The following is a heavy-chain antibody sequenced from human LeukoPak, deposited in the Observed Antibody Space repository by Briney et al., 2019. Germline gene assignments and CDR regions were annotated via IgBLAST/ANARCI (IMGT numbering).Heavy chain of an antibody. D-gene: IGHD3-9*01. CDR2: SYYSGST. V-gene: IGHV4-61*01. CDR1: GGSVSSGSYY. J-gene: IGHJ5*02. Sequence: SETLSLTCTVSGGSVSSGSYYWSWSRQPPGKGRDWFGYSYYSGSTYYNPSIKSRVSISVDTSKNQFSLKLSFVTAADTAVYYCARELTGPSHGGWFDPWGQGTLVTVSS. CDR3: ARELTGPSHGGWFDP.